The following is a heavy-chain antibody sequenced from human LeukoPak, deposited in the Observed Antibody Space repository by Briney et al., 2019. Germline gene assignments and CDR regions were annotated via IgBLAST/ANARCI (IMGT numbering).Heavy chain of an antibody. V-gene: IGHV3-23*01. CDR3: AKDLAVARTLYYYYGMDV. D-gene: IGHD6-19*01. Sequence: GGSLRLSCAASGFTFSGYAMSWVREAPGKGLEWVSAISGSGGSTYYADSVKGRFTISRDNSKNTLYLQMNSLRAEDTAVYYCAKDLAVARTLYYYYGMDVWGQGTTVTVSS. J-gene: IGHJ6*02. CDR1: GFTFSGYA. CDR2: ISGSGGST.